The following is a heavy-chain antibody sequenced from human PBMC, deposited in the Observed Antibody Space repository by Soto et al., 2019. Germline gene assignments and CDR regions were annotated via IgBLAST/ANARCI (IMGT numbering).Heavy chain of an antibody. Sequence: VQLVEAGGGLVQPGGSLRLSCAASGFTFSSYAMHWVRQAPGKGLEYVSAISSNGGSTYYANSVKGRFTISRDNSKNTLYLQMGSLRTEDMAVYYCARSYSGYYFDYWGQGTLVTVSS. D-gene: IGHD1-26*01. CDR1: GFTFSSYA. V-gene: IGHV3-64*01. J-gene: IGHJ4*02. CDR3: ARSYSGYYFDY. CDR2: ISSNGGST.